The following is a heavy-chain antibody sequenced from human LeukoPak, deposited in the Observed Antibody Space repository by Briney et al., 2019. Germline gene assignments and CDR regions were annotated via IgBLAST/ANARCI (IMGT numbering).Heavy chain of an antibody. V-gene: IGHV1-46*01. CDR2: INPSGGST. D-gene: IGHD2-2*02. CDR1: GYTFTSCY. Sequence: ASVKVSCKASGYTFTSCYMHWVRQAPGEGLEWMGIINPSGGSTTYAQKFQGRVTMTRDMSTSTVYMDLSSLRSEDTAVYYCARVAAEVVGLPGAIGFGWLRRDYYYMDVWGKGTTVTVSS. J-gene: IGHJ6*03. CDR3: ARVAAEVVGLPGAIGFGWLRRDYYYMDV.